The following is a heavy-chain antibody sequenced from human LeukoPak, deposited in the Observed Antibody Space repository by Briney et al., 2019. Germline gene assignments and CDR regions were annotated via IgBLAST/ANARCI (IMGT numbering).Heavy chain of an antibody. CDR3: ARFGREKTQKNDAFDI. CDR2: INHSGST. D-gene: IGHD3-16*01. Sequence: KPSETLSLTCAVYGGSFSGYYWSWIRQPSGKGLEWIGEINHSGSTNYNPSLKSRVTISVDTSKNQFSLKLSSVTAADTAVYYCARFGREKTQKNDAFDIWGQGTMVTVSS. V-gene: IGHV4-34*01. CDR1: GGSFSGYY. J-gene: IGHJ3*02.